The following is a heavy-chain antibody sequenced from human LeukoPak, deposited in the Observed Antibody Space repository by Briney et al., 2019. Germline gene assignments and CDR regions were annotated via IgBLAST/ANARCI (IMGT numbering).Heavy chain of an antibody. Sequence: SETLSLTCGVSGYSISNGYHWGWIRQPPGKGLEWIGSIHHSGSIYHNPSLKSRVTISVDTPKNQFSLKLTSVTASDTAVYYCARINWNPDYWGQGTLVTVSS. CDR3: ARINWNPDY. CDR2: IHHSGSI. CDR1: GYSISNGYH. J-gene: IGHJ4*02. V-gene: IGHV4-38-2*01. D-gene: IGHD1-1*01.